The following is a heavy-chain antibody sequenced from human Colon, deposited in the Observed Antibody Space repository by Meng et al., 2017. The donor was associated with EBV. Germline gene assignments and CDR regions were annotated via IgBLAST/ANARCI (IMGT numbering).Heavy chain of an antibody. V-gene: IGHV4-4*02. J-gene: IGHJ4*02. D-gene: IGHD1-26*01. CDR1: GCSISSNIR. CDR3: ARGKQDAWELLAY. CDR2: IDDSGST. Sequence: QVQLQESGPGLVKPSGTLSLTCGVSGCSISSNIRWTWVRQPPGKGLEWIGDIDDSGSTNYNPSLNSRISISLDKSKNHFSLKVNSVTAADTAVYYCARGKQDAWELLAYWGQGALVIVSS.